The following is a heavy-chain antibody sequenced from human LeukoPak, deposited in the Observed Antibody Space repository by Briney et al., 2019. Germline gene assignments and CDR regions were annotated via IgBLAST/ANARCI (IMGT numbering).Heavy chain of an antibody. CDR3: AREARGSTRSFDY. Sequence: GGSLRLSCAASGFTFSDYYMSWIRQAPGKGLEWVSYISSSSSYTNYADSVKGRFTISRDNAKKPLYLQMNSLRVEDTAVYYCAREARGSTRSFDYWGQGTLVTVSS. CDR2: ISSSSSYT. CDR1: GFTFSDYY. D-gene: IGHD2-2*01. J-gene: IGHJ4*02. V-gene: IGHV3-11*06.